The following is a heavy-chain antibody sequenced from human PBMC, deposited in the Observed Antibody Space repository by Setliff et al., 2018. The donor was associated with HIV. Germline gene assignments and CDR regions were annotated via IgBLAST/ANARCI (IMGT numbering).Heavy chain of an antibody. J-gene: IGHJ6*02. CDR2: VYSDGRA. Sequence: SETLSLTCAVSGSSISGSYYWAWIRQHPGKGLEWIANVYSDGRANYNPSLKGRVTISLDTSRTHFSLKVNSVTAADTAIYFCARGGPTVAYAVDVWGRGTTVTVSS. D-gene: IGHD4-17*01. V-gene: IGHV4-38-2*01. CDR1: GSSISGSYY. CDR3: ARGGPTVAYAVDV.